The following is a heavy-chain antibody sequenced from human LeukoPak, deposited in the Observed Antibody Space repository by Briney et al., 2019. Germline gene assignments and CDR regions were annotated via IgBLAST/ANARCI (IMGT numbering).Heavy chain of an antibody. CDR3: ARLGTTGYYYYMDI. J-gene: IGHJ6*03. CDR1: GGSISSYY. CDR2: IYYSGST. D-gene: IGHD1-1*01. Sequence: PSETLSLTCTVSGGSISSYYWSWIRQPPGKGLEWIGYIYYSGSTNYNPSLKSRVTMSVDTSKNQFSLKLSSVTAADTAVYYCARLGTTGYYYYMDIWGKGTTVTVSS. V-gene: IGHV4-59*01.